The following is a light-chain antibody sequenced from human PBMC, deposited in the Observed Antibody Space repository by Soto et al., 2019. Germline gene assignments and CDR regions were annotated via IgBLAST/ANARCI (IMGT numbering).Light chain of an antibody. CDR3: QQYSSGM. J-gene: IGKJ1*01. CDR2: GGS. Sequence: IVLTQSPGTLSLSPGERATLSCRGSQSVDSNYLAWYQQQPDQAPRLLIYGGSRRATGIPDRFSGGGSGTDFTLTISSLEPEDYAVYYCQQYSSGMFGQGTKVEI. V-gene: IGKV3-20*01. CDR1: QSVDSNY.